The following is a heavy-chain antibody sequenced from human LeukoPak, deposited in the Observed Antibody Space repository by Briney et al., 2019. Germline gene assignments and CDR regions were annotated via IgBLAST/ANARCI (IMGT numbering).Heavy chain of an antibody. J-gene: IGHJ5*02. CDR2: FDPEDGET. D-gene: IGHD2-2*01. CDR1: GYTLTELS. Sequence: ASVKVSCKVSGYTLTELSMHWVRQAPGKGLEWMGGFDPEDGETIYAQKFQGRVTMTEDTSTDTAYMELSSLRSEDTAVYYCARGGIVVVPAAMRWFDPWGQGTLVTVSS. V-gene: IGHV1-24*01. CDR3: ARGGIVVVPAAMRWFDP.